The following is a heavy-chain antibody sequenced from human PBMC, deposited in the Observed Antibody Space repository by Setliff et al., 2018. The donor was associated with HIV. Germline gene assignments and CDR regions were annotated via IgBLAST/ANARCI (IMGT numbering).Heavy chain of an antibody. CDR3: ARVLNYYFDY. V-gene: IGHV1-18*01. J-gene: IGHJ4*02. Sequence: ASVKVSCKSSGYTFTTYGLSWVRQAPGQGLEWMGWISAYNGNTNYAQKFQGRVTITTDESTSTAYMELSSLRSEDTAVYYCARVLNYYFDYWGQGTLVTVSS. CDR1: GYTFTTYG. CDR2: ISAYNGNT.